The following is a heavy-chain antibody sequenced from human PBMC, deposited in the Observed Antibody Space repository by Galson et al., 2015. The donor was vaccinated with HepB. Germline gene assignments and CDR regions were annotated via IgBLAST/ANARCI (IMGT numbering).Heavy chain of an antibody. Sequence: SVKVSCKASGGTFSRYTISWVRQAPGQGLEWMGGITPIFGTANYAQKFQGRVTITADESTSTAYMELNSLKTEDTAVYYCTTDITQIVVVPAATDYSNPAPDYWGQGTLVTVSS. J-gene: IGHJ4*02. CDR3: TTDITQIVVVPAATDYSNPAPDY. D-gene: IGHD2-2*01. CDR1: GGTFSRYT. CDR2: ITPIFGTA. V-gene: IGHV1-69*13.